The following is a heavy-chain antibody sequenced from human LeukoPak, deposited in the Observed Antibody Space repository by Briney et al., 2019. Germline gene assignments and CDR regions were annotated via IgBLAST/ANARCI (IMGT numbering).Heavy chain of an antibody. CDR2: IYYSGST. D-gene: IGHD6-19*01. CDR1: GGSISSSSYY. J-gene: IGHJ5*02. Sequence: PSETLSLTCTVSGGSISSSSYYWGWIRQPPGKRLEWLGSIYYSGSTYYNPSLKTRVTISVDTSKNQFSLKLSSVTAAGTAVYYCARRWSSSGFGWFDPWGQGTLVTVSS. CDR3: ARRWSSSGFGWFDP. V-gene: IGHV4-39*01.